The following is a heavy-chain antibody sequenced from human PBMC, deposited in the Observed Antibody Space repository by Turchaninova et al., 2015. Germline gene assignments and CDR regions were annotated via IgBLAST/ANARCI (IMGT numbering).Heavy chain of an antibody. CDR3: ARDTRTGFTFGPSDY. Sequence: EVHLVESGGGLVQPGGSLRLSCLASGFRFSGYWMAWARQAPGQGLEWVATIKQEGSEKYQMASVKGRFTISRDNAESALSLQMNRLRAEDRAVYYCARDTRTGFTFGPSDYWGQGTLVTVSS. CDR1: GFRFSGYW. J-gene: IGHJ4*02. D-gene: IGHD1-1*01. V-gene: IGHV3-7*01. CDR2: IKQEGSEK.